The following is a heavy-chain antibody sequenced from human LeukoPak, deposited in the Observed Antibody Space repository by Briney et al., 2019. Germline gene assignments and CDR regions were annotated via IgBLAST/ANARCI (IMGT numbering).Heavy chain of an antibody. Sequence: ASAKVSCKASGYTFTGYYMHWVRQAPGQGLEWMGWINPNSGGTNYAQKFQGRVTMTRDTSISTAYMELSRLRSDDTAVYYCARDQAPLWFGELWVDYWGQGTLVTVSS. D-gene: IGHD3-10*01. CDR2: INPNSGGT. CDR3: ARDQAPLWFGELWVDY. J-gene: IGHJ4*02. CDR1: GYTFTGYY. V-gene: IGHV1-2*02.